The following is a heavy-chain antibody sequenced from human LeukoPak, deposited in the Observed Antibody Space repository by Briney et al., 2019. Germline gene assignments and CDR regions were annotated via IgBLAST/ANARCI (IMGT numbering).Heavy chain of an antibody. CDR2: INHSGST. CDR1: GGSFSGYY. J-gene: IGHJ4*02. CDR3: ARGLRSPPVDY. Sequence: PSETLSLTCAVYGGSFSGYYWSWIRQPPGKGLEWIGEINHSGSTNYNPSPKRRVTISVDTSKNQFSLKLSSVTAADTAVYYCARGLRSPPVDYWGQGTLVTVSS. V-gene: IGHV4-34*01.